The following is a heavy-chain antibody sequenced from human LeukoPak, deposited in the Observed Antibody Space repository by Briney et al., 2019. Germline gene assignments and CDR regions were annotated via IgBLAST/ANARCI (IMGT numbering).Heavy chain of an antibody. V-gene: IGHV3-7*01. CDR2: IKQDGSEK. CDR3: ARVRSWELSFFDY. Sequence: GGSLRLSCVVSGLSFNKDVMSWFRQAPGKGLEWVANIKQDGSEKYYVDSVKGRFTISRDNAKNSLYLQVNSLRAEDTAVYYCARVRSWELSFFDYWGQGTLVTVSS. J-gene: IGHJ4*02. CDR1: GLSFNKDV. D-gene: IGHD1-26*01.